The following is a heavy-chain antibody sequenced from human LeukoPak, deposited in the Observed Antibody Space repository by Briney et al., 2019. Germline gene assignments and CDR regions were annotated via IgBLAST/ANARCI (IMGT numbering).Heavy chain of an antibody. D-gene: IGHD6-19*01. CDR2: IKQDGSGQ. J-gene: IGHJ4*02. CDR1: GFTFGRYW. CDR3: TTGYSSGWYNEGNY. Sequence: PGGSLRLSCVASGFTFGRYWMSWVRQAPGKGLEWVAKIKQDGSGQYYLDSVKGRFTISRDNAKNSLYLQMNSLRAEDTAVYFCTTGYSSGWYNEGNYWGQGTLVTVSS. V-gene: IGHV3-7*01.